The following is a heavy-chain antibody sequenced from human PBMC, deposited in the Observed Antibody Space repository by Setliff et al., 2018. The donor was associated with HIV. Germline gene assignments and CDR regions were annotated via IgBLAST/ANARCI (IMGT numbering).Heavy chain of an antibody. J-gene: IGHJ5*02. CDR3: ASGGPLGWVRGVSNWFDP. Sequence: SETLSLTCSVSGVSISGHYWTWVRQPPGKGLEWIGYIYTSGTTEYNPSLESRVTMSVDTSKNQFSLKLSSVTAADTAVYYCASGGPLGWVRGVSNWFDPWGQGTLVTVSS. D-gene: IGHD3-10*01. V-gene: IGHV4-4*09. CDR2: IYTSGTT. CDR1: GVSISGHY.